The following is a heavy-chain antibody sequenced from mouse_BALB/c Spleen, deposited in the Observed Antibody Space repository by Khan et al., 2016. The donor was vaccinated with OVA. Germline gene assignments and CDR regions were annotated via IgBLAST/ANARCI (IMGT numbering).Heavy chain of an antibody. CDR1: GYSITSDYA. Sequence: EVQLQESGPGLVKPSQSLSLTCTVTGYSITSDYAWNWIRQFPGNKLEWMGYISYSGRTSYNPSLKSRLSITRDTSKNQFFLQLNSVTTEDTATYDCARSVTITTVVATYFDYWGQGTTLTVSS. D-gene: IGHD1-1*01. J-gene: IGHJ2*01. V-gene: IGHV3-2*02. CDR3: ARSVTITTVVATYFDY. CDR2: ISYSGRT.